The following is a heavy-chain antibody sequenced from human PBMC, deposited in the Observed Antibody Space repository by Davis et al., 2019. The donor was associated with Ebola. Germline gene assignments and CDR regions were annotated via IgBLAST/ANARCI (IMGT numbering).Heavy chain of an antibody. CDR1: GFTFSRYS. J-gene: IGHJ6*02. CDR2: IKQDGSEK. V-gene: IGHV3-7*01. D-gene: IGHD2-15*01. Sequence: PGGSLRLSCAASGFTFSRYSMSWVRQAPGKGLEWVANIKQDGSEKYYVDSVKGRFTISRDNAKNSLYLQMNSLRAEDTAVYYCARDRRSCLGVWGQGTTVTVSS. CDR3: ARDRRSCLGV.